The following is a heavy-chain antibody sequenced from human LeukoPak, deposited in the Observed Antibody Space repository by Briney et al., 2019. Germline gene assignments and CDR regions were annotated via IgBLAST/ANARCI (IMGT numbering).Heavy chain of an antibody. J-gene: IGHJ4*02. D-gene: IGHD5-12*01. V-gene: IGHV4-59*01. CDR2: TYYSGST. CDR3: ARVKGHSGYDPFDY. CDR1: GGSISSYY. Sequence: SETLSLTCTVSGGSISSYYWSWIRQPPGKGLEWIGYTYYSGSTNYNPSLKSRVTISVDTSKNQFSLKLSSVTAADTAVYYCARVKGHSGYDPFDYWGQGTLVTVSS.